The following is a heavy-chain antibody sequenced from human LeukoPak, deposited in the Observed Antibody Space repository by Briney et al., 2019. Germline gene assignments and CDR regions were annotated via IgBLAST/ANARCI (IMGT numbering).Heavy chain of an antibody. J-gene: IGHJ3*02. CDR1: GGSFSGYY. CDR2: INHSGST. D-gene: IGHD2-15*01. CDR3: ARGVGTPNDAFDI. Sequence: SETLSLTCVVYGGSFSGYYWSWIRQPPGKGLEWIGEINHSGSTNYNPSLKSRVTISVDTSKNQFSLKLSSVTTADTAVYYCARGVGTPNDAFDIWGQGTMVTVSS. V-gene: IGHV4-34*01.